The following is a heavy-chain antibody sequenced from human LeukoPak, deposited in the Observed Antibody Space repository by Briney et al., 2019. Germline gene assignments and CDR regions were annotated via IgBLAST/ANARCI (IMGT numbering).Heavy chain of an antibody. CDR1: GFTFSSYS. D-gene: IGHD4-17*01. V-gene: IGHV3-21*01. J-gene: IGHJ4*02. CDR2: ISSSSSYI. Sequence: GGSLRLSCAASGFTFSSYSMNWVRQAPGKGLEWVSYISSSSSYIYYADSVKGRFTITRDNAKNSLYLQMNSLRAEDTAVYYCAYSTVTTFGFDYWGQGTLVTVSS. CDR3: AYSTVTTFGFDY.